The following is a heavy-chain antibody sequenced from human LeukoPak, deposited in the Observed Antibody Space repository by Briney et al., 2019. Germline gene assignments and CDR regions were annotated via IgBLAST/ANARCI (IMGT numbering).Heavy chain of an antibody. CDR3: ARAAAGTGADY. Sequence: PSETLSLTCTVSGGSISSSSYYWGWIRQPPGKGLEWIGSIYYSGSTYYNPSLKSRVTISVDTSKNQFSLKLSSVTAADTAVYYCARAAAGTGADYWGQGTLVTVSS. V-gene: IGHV4-39*01. D-gene: IGHD6-13*01. CDR1: GGSISSSSYY. CDR2: IYYSGST. J-gene: IGHJ4*02.